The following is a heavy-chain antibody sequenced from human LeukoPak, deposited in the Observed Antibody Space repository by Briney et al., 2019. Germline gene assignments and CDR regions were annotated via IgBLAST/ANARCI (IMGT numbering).Heavy chain of an antibody. CDR2: IYYSGST. CDR1: GGSISSYY. V-gene: IGHV4-59*01. CDR3: ASLWFGELFFDY. Sequence: SETLSLTCTVSGGSISSYYWSWIRQPPGKGLEWIGYIYYSGSTNYNPSLKSRVTISVDTSKNQFSLKLSSVTAADTAVYYCASLWFGELFFDYWGQGTLVTVSS. D-gene: IGHD3-10*01. J-gene: IGHJ4*02.